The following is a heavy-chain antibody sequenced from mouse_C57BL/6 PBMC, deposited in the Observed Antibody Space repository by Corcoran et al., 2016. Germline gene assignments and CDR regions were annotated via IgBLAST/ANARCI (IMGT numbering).Heavy chain of an antibody. J-gene: IGHJ1*03. D-gene: IGHD1-3*01. CDR3: ARDGKVGRWGYFDV. V-gene: IGHV1-26*01. Sequence: EVQLQQSGPELVKPGASVKISCKASGYTFTDYDMNWVKQSHGKSLEWIGDINPNNGGTSYNQKFKGKATLTVDKSSSTAYMELRSLTSEDSAVYYCARDGKVGRWGYFDVWGTGTTVTVSS. CDR1: GYTFTDYD. CDR2: INPNNGGT.